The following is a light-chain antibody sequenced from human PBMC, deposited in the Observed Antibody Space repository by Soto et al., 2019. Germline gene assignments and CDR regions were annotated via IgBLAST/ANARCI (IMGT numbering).Light chain of an antibody. CDR2: GAS. Sequence: IVWTQSPGPLSLSPGDRATLSCRASQSVTTQLAWYQQKPGQAPRLLIYGASSRATGIPDRFSGSGSGTDFTLTISRLEPEDFAVYYCQQYGSSPPWTFGQGTKVDIK. CDR1: QSVTTQ. J-gene: IGKJ1*01. CDR3: QQYGSSPPWT. V-gene: IGKV3-20*01.